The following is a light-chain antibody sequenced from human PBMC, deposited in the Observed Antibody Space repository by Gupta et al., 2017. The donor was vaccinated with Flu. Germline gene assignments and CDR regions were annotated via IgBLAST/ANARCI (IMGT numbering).Light chain of an antibody. CDR1: KIGSKS. CDR2: HDS. J-gene: IGLJ2*01. V-gene: IGLV3-21*02. Sequence: SYVLTQPPSASVAPGQTARITCGGNKIGSKSVHWYQQRPGQAPVLVVVHDSDRPSGIPERVSCYNAGNNATPKISGVEAGEEADDYCQVSDSRREQFVFGGGTKLTVL. CDR3: QVSDSRREQFV.